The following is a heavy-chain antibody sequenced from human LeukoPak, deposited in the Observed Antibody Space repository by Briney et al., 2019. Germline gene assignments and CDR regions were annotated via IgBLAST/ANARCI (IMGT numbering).Heavy chain of an antibody. CDR3: ATQTIYSSSEADY. J-gene: IGHJ4*02. CDR1: GGSISSYY. V-gene: IGHV4-59*01. D-gene: IGHD6-13*01. CDR2: IYYSGST. Sequence: SETLSLTCTVSGGSISSYYRSWIRQPPGKGLEWIGYIYYSGSTNYNPSLKSRVTISVDTSKNQFSLKLSSVIAADTAVYYCATQTIYSSSEADYWGQGTLVTVSS.